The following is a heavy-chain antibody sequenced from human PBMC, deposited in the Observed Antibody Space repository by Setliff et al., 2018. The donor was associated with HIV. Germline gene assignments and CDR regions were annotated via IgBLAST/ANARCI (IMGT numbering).Heavy chain of an antibody. Sequence: GASVKVSCKASGYTFHYYDIHWVRQAPGQGLEWMGRITAGNGDTKYSQEFQDRVTLTSDMSANTVYMDLTTLRSEDTAVYYCASPMFYDGKVVWGQGTPVTVSS. J-gene: IGHJ4*02. CDR1: GYTFHYYD. CDR2: ITAGNGDT. D-gene: IGHD3-22*01. V-gene: IGHV1-3*01. CDR3: ASPMFYDGKVV.